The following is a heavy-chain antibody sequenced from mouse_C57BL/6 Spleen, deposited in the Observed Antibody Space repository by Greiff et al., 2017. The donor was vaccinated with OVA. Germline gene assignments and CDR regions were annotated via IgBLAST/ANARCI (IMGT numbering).Heavy chain of an antibody. J-gene: IGHJ2*01. Sequence: QVQLQQPGAELVKPGASVKLSCKASGYTFTSYWLTWVQQRPGQGLEWIGDIYPGCGSTNYHEKFKSKSTLSVYTSSSTPYMQLSSLTSEDTAVYYCARIADYFDYWGKGTTLTVSS. CDR1: GYTFTSYW. CDR3: ARIADYFDY. CDR2: IYPGCGST. V-gene: IGHV1-55*01.